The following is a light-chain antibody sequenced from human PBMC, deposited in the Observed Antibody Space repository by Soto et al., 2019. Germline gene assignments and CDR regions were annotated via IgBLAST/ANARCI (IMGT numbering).Light chain of an antibody. CDR2: LGS. CDR3: MQALQTPLT. CDR1: QSLLHSNGYNY. V-gene: IGKV2-28*01. Sequence: DIVMTQSPLSLPVTPGEPASISCRSSQSLLHSNGYNYLDWYLQKPGQSPQLLIYLGSNRASGGPDRFSGSGSGSDFTLNISRVEAEDVGVYYCMQALQTPLTFGGGTKVESK. J-gene: IGKJ4*01.